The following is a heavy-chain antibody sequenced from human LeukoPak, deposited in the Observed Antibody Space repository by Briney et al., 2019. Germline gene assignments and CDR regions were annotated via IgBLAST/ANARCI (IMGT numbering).Heavy chain of an antibody. CDR2: ISGSGGST. CDR3: AKYSTVAVAHA. V-gene: IGHV3-23*01. Sequence: GGSLRLSYAASGFTFSSYAMSWVRQAPGKGLEWVSAISGSGGSTYYADSVKGRFTISRDNSKNTLYLQMNSLRAEDTAVYYCAKYSTVAVAHAWGQGTLVTVSS. D-gene: IGHD6-19*01. J-gene: IGHJ5*02. CDR1: GFTFSSYA.